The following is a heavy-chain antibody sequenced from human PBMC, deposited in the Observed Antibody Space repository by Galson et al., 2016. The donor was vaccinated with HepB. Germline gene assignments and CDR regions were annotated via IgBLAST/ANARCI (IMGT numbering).Heavy chain of an antibody. CDR1: GFSIADYG. CDR2: ISWNTDNI. Sequence: SLRLSCAASGFSIADYGMHWVRQAPGKGLEWVSGISWNTDNIDYVENVKGRFTISRDNAKNSLYLQMNSLRTEDTALYYCAKDRGEDAGGSDKWGQGTLVTVSS. V-gene: IGHV3-9*01. D-gene: IGHD2-15*01. CDR3: AKDRGEDAGGSDK. J-gene: IGHJ4*02.